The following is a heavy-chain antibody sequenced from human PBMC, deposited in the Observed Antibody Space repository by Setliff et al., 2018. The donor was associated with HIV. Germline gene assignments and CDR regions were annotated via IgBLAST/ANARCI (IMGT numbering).Heavy chain of an antibody. J-gene: IGHJ3*02. D-gene: IGHD1-7*01. Sequence: SVKVSCKASGFTFTNSAVQWVRQARGQRLEWIGGVVVGSGNTNYAQKFQERVTITRDMSTSRAYMELSGLRTEDTAVYYCAADPQTGTTSYDAFDIWGQGTVVTVSS. CDR3: AADPQTGTTSYDAFDI. V-gene: IGHV1-58*01. CDR2: VVVGSGNT. CDR1: GFTFTNSA.